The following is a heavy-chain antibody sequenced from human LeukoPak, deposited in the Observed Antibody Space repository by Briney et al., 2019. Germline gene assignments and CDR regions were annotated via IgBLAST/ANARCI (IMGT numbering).Heavy chain of an antibody. CDR2: IYYSGST. CDR3: AREGNYYDSSGYLILGYFQH. J-gene: IGHJ1*01. Sequence: KPSETLSLTCTVSGGSISSYYWSWIRQPPGKGLEWIGYIYYSGSTNYNPSLKSRVTISVGTSKNQFSLKLSSETAADTAVYYCAREGNYYDSSGYLILGYFQHWGQGTLVTVSS. V-gene: IGHV4-59*01. CDR1: GGSISSYY. D-gene: IGHD3-22*01.